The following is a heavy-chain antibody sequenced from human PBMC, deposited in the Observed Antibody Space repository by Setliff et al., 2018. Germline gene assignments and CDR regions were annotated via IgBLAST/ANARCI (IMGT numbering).Heavy chain of an antibody. CDR1: GASITSYY. Sequence: SETLSLTCSVSGASITSYYWSWIRQPPGKGLEWIAYIHNNGRIKYNPALKSRVTISVDTSKNQFSLQVTSLAATDTALYFCARHEFVGGYYGSVTYRHFDYWGQGILVTVSS. D-gene: IGHD3-10*01. CDR2: IHNNGRI. V-gene: IGHV4-59*08. J-gene: IGHJ4*02. CDR3: ARHEFVGGYYGSVTYRHFDY.